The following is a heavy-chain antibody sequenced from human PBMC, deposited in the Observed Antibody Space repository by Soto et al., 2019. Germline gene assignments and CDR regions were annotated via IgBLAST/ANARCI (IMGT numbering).Heavy chain of an antibody. V-gene: IGHV3-74*01. CDR3: ARGPKYHYYGMSV. CDR2: INSDGSST. Sequence: LRLSCAASGFTFSSYWMHWVRQAPGKGLVWVSRINSDGSSTSYADSVKGRFTISRDNAKNTLYLQMNSLRAEDTAVYYCARGPKYHYYGMSVWGQGTTVTVSS. CDR1: GFTFSSYW. J-gene: IGHJ6*02.